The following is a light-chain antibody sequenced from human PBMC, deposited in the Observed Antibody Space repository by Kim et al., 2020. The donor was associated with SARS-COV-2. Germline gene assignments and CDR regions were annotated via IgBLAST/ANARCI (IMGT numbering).Light chain of an antibody. V-gene: IGKV3-11*01. Sequence: EIVLTQSPATLSLSPGERATLSCRTSQSVSRYLVWYQQKPGQAPRLLIYDASNRATGIPAKFSGSGSGADFTLTISSLEPEDCAVYYCQQRSNWPYTFGQGTKLEIK. CDR1: QSVSRY. J-gene: IGKJ2*01. CDR3: QQRSNWPYT. CDR2: DAS.